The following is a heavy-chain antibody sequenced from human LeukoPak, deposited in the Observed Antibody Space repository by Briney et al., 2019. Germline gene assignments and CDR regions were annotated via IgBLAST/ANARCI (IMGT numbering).Heavy chain of an antibody. V-gene: IGHV4-34*01. D-gene: IGHD3-9*01. CDR2: INHCGST. J-gene: IGHJ5*02. CDR1: GGSFSGYY. Sequence: SSETLSLTCAVYGGSFSGYYWSWIRQPPGKGLEWVGEINHCGSTNYNPSLKSRVTISVDTSKNQFSLKLSSVTAADTAVYYCASLKGRRYFDWVPPVGSWGQGTLVTVSS. CDR3: ASLKGRRYFDWVPPVGS.